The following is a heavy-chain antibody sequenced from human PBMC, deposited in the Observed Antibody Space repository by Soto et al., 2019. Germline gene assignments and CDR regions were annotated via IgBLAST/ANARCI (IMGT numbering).Heavy chain of an antibody. CDR2: INPNSGGT. Sequence: ASVKVSCKASGYTFTGYYMHWVRQAPGQGLEWMGWINPNSGGTNYAQKFQGRFTISRDNSKNTLYLQMNSLRAEDTAVYYCAKDGLDYYDSSGYYSSYYGMDVWGQGTTVTVSS. D-gene: IGHD3-22*01. V-gene: IGHV1-2*02. J-gene: IGHJ6*02. CDR3: AKDGLDYYDSSGYYSSYYGMDV. CDR1: GYTFTGYY.